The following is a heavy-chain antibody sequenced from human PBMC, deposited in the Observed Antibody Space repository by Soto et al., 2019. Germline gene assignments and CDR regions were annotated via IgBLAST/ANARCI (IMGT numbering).Heavy chain of an antibody. V-gene: IGHV3-23*01. Sequence: LRLSCAASGFTFSSYAMSWVRQAPGKGLGWVSAISGSGGSTYYADSVKGRFTISRDNSKNTLYLQMNSLRAEDTAVYYCAKDQGYSSGWPNWFDPWGQGTLVTVSS. CDR3: AKDQGYSSGWPNWFDP. CDR1: GFTFSSYA. J-gene: IGHJ5*02. D-gene: IGHD6-19*01. CDR2: ISGSGGST.